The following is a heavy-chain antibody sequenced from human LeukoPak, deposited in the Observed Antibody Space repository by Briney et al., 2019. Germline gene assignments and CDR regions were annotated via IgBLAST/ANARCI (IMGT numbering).Heavy chain of an antibody. CDR1: GFAFRSST. J-gene: IGHJ4*02. CDR3: ATGGALRGHFAY. CDR2: MKEDGNEI. Sequence: SGGSLRLSCAVAGFAFRSSTMTWVRQAPGKGPEWVAKMKEDGNEIRYVDSVKGRFTISRDNAKNSLYLQMNSLRAEDTAIYYCATGGALRGHFAYWGQGTLVAVSS. D-gene: IGHD2-8*02. V-gene: IGHV3-7*01.